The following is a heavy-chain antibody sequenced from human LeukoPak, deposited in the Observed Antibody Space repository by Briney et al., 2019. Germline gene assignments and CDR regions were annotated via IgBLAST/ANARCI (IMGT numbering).Heavy chain of an antibody. Sequence: GSLRLSRAASGFIFSSYWMSWVRQAPGKGLGGEANIKQDGREKYYVDSVKGRFTISRDNAKNSLYLQMNSLRAEDTAVYYCARGGRWRYGDYADYWGQGTLVTVSS. CDR1: GFIFSSYW. CDR2: IKQDGREK. J-gene: IGHJ4*02. CDR3: ARGGRWRYGDYADY. V-gene: IGHV3-7*01. D-gene: IGHD4-17*01.